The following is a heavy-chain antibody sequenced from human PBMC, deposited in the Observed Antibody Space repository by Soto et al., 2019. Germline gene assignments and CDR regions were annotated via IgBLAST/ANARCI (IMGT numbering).Heavy chain of an antibody. Sequence: EVQLLDSGGSLVQPGGSLRLSCAASGFTFSSYAMNWVRQAPGKGLEWVSVISGSGDSTYYADSVKGRFTISRDNSKNTLYLQMNSLRAEDTAVYYCARRGPGTYFDYWGQGTLVNVSS. J-gene: IGHJ4*02. CDR2: ISGSGDST. D-gene: IGHD6-13*01. CDR1: GFTFSSYA. CDR3: ARRGPGTYFDY. V-gene: IGHV3-23*01.